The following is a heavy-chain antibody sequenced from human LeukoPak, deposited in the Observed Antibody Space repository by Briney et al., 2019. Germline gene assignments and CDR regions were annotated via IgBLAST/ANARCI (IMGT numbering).Heavy chain of an antibody. V-gene: IGHV3-30*18. CDR3: AKGAVAATNAAYYGMDV. J-gene: IGHJ6*02. Sequence: GRSLRLSCAASGFTFSNYGMHWVRQAPGKGLEWVAVMSYDESDKYYADSVKGRFTISRDNSKNTLYLQMNSLRPEDTAVYYCAKGAVAATNAAYYGMDVWGQGTTVTVSS. CDR2: MSYDESDK. CDR1: GFTFSNYG. D-gene: IGHD2-15*01.